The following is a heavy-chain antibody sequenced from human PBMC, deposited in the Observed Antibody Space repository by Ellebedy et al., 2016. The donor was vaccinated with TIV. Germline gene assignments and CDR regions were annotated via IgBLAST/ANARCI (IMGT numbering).Heavy chain of an antibody. CDR1: GGSTTSGDFY. CDR3: ATARRDPLYYGVDV. V-gene: IGHV4-39*01. D-gene: IGHD6-13*01. J-gene: IGHJ6*02. CDR2: IYYRGTP. Sequence: MPSETLSLTCTVFGGSTTSGDFYWAWIRQPPGKGLEWIGSIYYRGTPYYNPSLKSRVTMSVDTSKNQFSLKLSSVTAADTAVYYCATARRDPLYYGVDVWGRGTTVTVSS.